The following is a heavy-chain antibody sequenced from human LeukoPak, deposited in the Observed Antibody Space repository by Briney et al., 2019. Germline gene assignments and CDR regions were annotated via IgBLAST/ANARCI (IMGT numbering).Heavy chain of an antibody. D-gene: IGHD3-3*01. CDR1: GYTFTSYD. CDR3: ARAKLRFLEWLPMGAFDI. CDR2: MSPNSGNT. Sequence: ASVKVSCKASGYTFTSYDINWVRQATGQGLEWMGWMSPNSGNTGYAQKFQGRVTITRNTSISTAYMELSSLRSEDTAVYYCARAKLRFLEWLPMGAFDIWGQGTMVTVSS. J-gene: IGHJ3*02. V-gene: IGHV1-8*03.